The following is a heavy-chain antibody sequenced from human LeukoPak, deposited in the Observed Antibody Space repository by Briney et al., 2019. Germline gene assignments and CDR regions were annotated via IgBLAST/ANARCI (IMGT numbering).Heavy chain of an antibody. CDR2: ISSNGGST. V-gene: IGHV3-64*01. D-gene: IGHD3-22*01. J-gene: IGHJ3*02. Sequence: PGGSLRLSCAASGFTFSSYAMHWVRQAPGKGLEYVSAISSNGGSTYYANSVKGRFTISRDNSKNTLYLQMGSLRAEDMAVYYCARTYYYDRTGSWDAFDIWGRGTMVTVSS. CDR3: ARTYYYDRTGSWDAFDI. CDR1: GFTFSSYA.